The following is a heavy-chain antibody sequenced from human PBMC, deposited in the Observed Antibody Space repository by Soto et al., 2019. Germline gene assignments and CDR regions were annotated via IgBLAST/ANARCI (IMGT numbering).Heavy chain of an antibody. CDR3: AKVHIVVVPAAKNSFDP. D-gene: IGHD2-2*01. J-gene: IGHJ5*02. CDR2: ISGSGGST. V-gene: IGHV3-23*01. CDR1: GFTFSRYA. Sequence: SLRLSCTTSGFTFSRYAMSRVRQAGGKGMEWVSAISGSGGSTYYADSVKGRFTISRDNSENTLYLQTNSLRAEDTAVYHCAKVHIVVVPAAKNSFDPWGQGTLPTDSS.